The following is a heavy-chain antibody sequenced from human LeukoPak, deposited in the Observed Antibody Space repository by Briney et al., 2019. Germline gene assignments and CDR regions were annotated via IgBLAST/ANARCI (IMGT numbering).Heavy chain of an antibody. Sequence: PSETLSLTCTVSGGSISSFYWSWIRQPPGKGLEWIGYIFHGGSTNYNPSLKSRVTISVDTSKNQFSLKLSSVTAADTAVYYCARVGGEVVVVAATHYYFDYWGQGTLVTVSS. D-gene: IGHD2-15*01. CDR3: ARVGGEVVVVAATHYYFDY. CDR1: GGSISSFY. CDR2: IFHGGST. J-gene: IGHJ4*02. V-gene: IGHV4-59*01.